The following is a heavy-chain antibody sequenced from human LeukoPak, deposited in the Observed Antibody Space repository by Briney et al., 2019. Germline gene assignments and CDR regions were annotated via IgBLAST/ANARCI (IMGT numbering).Heavy chain of an antibody. CDR1: GGSISSYY. V-gene: IGHV4-59*08. J-gene: IGHJ4*02. Sequence: PSETLSLTCTVSGGSISSYYWSWIRQPPGKGLEWIGYIYYSGSTNYNPSLKSRVTISVDTSKNQFSLKLGSVTAADTAVYYCARQSRGYRFDYWGQGTLVTVSS. CDR2: IYYSGST. CDR3: ARQSRGYRFDY. D-gene: IGHD3-16*02.